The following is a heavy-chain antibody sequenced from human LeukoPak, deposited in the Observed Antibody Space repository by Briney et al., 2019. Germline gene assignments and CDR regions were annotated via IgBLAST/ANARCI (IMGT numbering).Heavy chain of an antibody. CDR3: ARPPRFCSGGSCYHERYLEH. CDR1: GFTFSSYG. V-gene: IGHV3-33*08. D-gene: IGHD2-15*01. J-gene: IGHJ4*02. Sequence: PGRSLRLSCAASGFTFSSYGMHWVRQASGKGLEWVAVIWYDGSNQYYADSVRGRFTISGDNSKNTLYLQMNSLRPEDTAVYYCARPPRFCSGGSCYHERYLEHWGQGTLVTVSS. CDR2: IWYDGSNQ.